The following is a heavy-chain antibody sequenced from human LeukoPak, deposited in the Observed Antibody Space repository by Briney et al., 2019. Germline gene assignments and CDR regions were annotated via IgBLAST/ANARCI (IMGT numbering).Heavy chain of an antibody. D-gene: IGHD3-9*01. Sequence: PSETLSLTCAVSGGSFSGYHWSWIRQPPGKGLEWIGEINHSGSTNYNPSLKSRVTISVDTSKNQFSLKLSSVTAADTAVYYCARGRGWLPFDYWGQGTLVTVSS. CDR1: GGSFSGYH. CDR3: ARGRGWLPFDY. J-gene: IGHJ4*02. CDR2: INHSGST. V-gene: IGHV4-34*01.